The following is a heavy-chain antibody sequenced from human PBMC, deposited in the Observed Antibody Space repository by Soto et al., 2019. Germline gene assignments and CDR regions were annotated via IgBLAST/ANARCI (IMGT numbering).Heavy chain of an antibody. CDR3: ARHGDYGDYVVY. V-gene: IGHV4-39*01. Sequence: SETLSLTCTVSGGSISSSSYYWGWIRQPPGKGLEWIGSIYYSGSTYYNPSLKSRVTISVDTSKNQFSLKLSSVTAADTAVYYCARHGDYGDYVVYWGQGTLVTVSS. D-gene: IGHD4-17*01. CDR1: GGSISSSSYY. CDR2: IYYSGST. J-gene: IGHJ4*02.